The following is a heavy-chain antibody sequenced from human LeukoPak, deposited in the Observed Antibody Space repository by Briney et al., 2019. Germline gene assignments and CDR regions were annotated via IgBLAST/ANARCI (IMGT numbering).Heavy chain of an antibody. CDR1: GFTFSSYA. V-gene: IGHV3-64D*09. CDR3: VVSYLYAFDI. J-gene: IGHJ3*02. CDR2: ISSNGGSA. D-gene: IGHD5-18*01. Sequence: GGSLRLSCSASGFTFSSYAMHWVRQAPGKGLEYVSAISSNGGSAYYADSVKGRFTISRDNYKNTLNLQMSSLRAEDTAVYYCVVSYLYAFDIWGQGTMVTVSS.